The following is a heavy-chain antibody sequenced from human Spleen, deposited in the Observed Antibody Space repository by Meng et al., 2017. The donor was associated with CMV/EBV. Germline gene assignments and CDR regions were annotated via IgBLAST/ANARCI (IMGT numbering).Heavy chain of an antibody. V-gene: IGHV1-8*02. Sequence: CKASGYTFAFYYIHWVRQAPGQGLEWVGWMNPNNGDTGYAQKFHGRVTMTRNTSINTAYLELSSLRSEDTAVYYCARSVVLNWFDPWGQGTLVTVSS. CDR1: GYTFAFYY. J-gene: IGHJ5*02. CDR3: ARSVVLNWFDP. CDR2: MNPNNGDT. D-gene: IGHD2-15*01.